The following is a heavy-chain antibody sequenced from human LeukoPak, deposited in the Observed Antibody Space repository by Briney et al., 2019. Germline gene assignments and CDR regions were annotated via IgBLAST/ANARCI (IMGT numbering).Heavy chain of an antibody. CDR3: VSWVGGYYYYMDV. CDR2: IIPIFGTA. Sequence: SVKVSCKASGGTFSSYAISWVRQAPGQGLEWMGGIIPIFGTANYAQKFQGRVTITADESTSTAYMELSSLRSEDTAVYYCVSWVGGYYYYMDVWGKGTTVTVSS. CDR1: GGTFSSYA. V-gene: IGHV1-69*01. J-gene: IGHJ6*03. D-gene: IGHD2-15*01.